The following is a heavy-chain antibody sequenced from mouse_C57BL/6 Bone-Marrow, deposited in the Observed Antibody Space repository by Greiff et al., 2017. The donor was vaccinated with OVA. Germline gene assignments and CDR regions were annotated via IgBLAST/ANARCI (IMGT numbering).Heavy chain of an antibody. V-gene: IGHV1-64*01. D-gene: IGHD3-2*02. J-gene: IGHJ3*01. CDR2: IHPNSGST. Sequence: QVQLKQPGAELVKPGDSVKLSCKASGYTFTSYWMHWVKQRPGQGLEWIGMIHPNSGSTNYNEKFKSKATLTVDKSSSTAYMQLSSLTSEDSAVYYCARGQRRSPFAYWGQGTLVTVSA. CDR3: ARGQRRSPFAY. CDR1: GYTFTSYW.